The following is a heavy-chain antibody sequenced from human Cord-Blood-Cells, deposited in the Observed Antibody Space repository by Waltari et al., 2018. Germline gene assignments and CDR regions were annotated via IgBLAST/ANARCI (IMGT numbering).Heavy chain of an antibody. CDR2: INPSCGST. CDR1: GYTFTSYY. Sequence: QVQLVQSGAEVKKPGASVKVSCKASGYTFTSYYMHWVRQAPGQGLEWRGIINPSCGSTSYAQKFQGRITMTRDTSTSTVYMELSSLRSEDTAVYYCARDVNWEIDYWGQGTLVTVSS. CDR3: ARDVNWEIDY. V-gene: IGHV1-46*01. D-gene: IGHD7-27*01. J-gene: IGHJ4*02.